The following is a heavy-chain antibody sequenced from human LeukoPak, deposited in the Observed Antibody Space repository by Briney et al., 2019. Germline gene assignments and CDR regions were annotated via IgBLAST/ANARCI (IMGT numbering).Heavy chain of an antibody. CDR3: ARVDYDFWSGYAHPPYYYYYYGMDV. Sequence: ASVKVSCKASGYTFTGYYMHWVRQAPGQGLEWMGWINPNSGGTNYAQKFQGRVTMTRDTSISTAYMELSRLRSDDTAVYYCARVDYDFWSGYAHPPYYYYYYGMDVWGQGTTVTVSS. D-gene: IGHD3-3*01. V-gene: IGHV1-2*02. J-gene: IGHJ6*02. CDR1: GYTFTGYY. CDR2: INPNSGGT.